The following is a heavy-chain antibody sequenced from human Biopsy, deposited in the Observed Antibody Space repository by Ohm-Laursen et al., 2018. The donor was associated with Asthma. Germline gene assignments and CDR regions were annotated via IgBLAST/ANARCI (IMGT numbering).Heavy chain of an antibody. J-gene: IGHJ4*02. CDR3: VRAVRNEQWLAPFDY. Sequence: SDTLSLTCSVYGGSISSFYWSWIQQSSEKGLEWMGYVYWTGSTNYNPSLKSRITMSVDTSKNRMFLELTSVTAADTAIYYCVRAVRNEQWLAPFDYWGQGKPVTVSS. D-gene: IGHD6-19*01. V-gene: IGHV4-59*07. CDR2: VYWTGST. CDR1: GGSISSFY.